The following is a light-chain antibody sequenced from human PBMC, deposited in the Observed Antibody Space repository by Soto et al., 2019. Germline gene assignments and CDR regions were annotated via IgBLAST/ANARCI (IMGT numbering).Light chain of an antibody. V-gene: IGKV3-20*01. CDR3: QQYNNWPRT. J-gene: IGKJ1*01. CDR2: DAS. CDR1: QTVRNNY. Sequence: EFVLTQSPGTLSLSPGERATLSCRASQTVRNNYLAWYQQKPGQAPRLLIYDASSRATGIPDRFSGGGSGTDSTLTISRLEPEDFAVYYCQQYNNWPRTFGQGTKVEIK.